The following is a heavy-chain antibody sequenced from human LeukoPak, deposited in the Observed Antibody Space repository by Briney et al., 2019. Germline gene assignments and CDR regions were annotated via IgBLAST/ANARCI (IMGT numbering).Heavy chain of an antibody. J-gene: IGHJ4*02. CDR3: ARGDAIAAYYYFDY. CDR1: GYTFTSYG. V-gene: IGHV1-18*01. CDR2: ISAYNGNT. D-gene: IGHD6-6*01. Sequence: ASVKVSCRASGYTFTSYGISWVRQAPGQGLEWMGWISAYNGNTNYAQKLQGRVTMTTDTSTSTAYMELRSLRSDDTAVYYCARGDAIAAYYYFDYWGQGTLVTVSS.